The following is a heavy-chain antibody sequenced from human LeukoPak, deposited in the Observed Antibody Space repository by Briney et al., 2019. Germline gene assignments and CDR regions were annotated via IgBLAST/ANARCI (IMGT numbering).Heavy chain of an antibody. Sequence: PGGSLRLSCAASGFTFSSFGMHWVRQAPGKGLEWVAVIWYDGSNKYYAESVKGRFTISRDNSKNTLYLQMNSLRAEDTAVYYCARDGGSYYRADYWGQGTLVTVSS. CDR2: IWYDGSNK. V-gene: IGHV3-33*01. CDR3: ARDGGSYYRADY. J-gene: IGHJ4*02. CDR1: GFTFSSFG. D-gene: IGHD1-26*01.